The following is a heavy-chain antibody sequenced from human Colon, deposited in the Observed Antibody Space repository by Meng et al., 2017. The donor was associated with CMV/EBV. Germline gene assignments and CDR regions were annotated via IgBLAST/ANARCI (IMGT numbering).Heavy chain of an antibody. CDR3: AKDRAYCGSFSCSPNYLDG. CDR2: INGVGDTT. J-gene: IGHJ4*02. V-gene: IGHV3-23*01. D-gene: IGHD2-21*01. Sequence: GESLKISCAASGFTFNRNSMSWVRQAPGKGLEWVSGINGVGDTTYYADSVKGRFTISRDNSKNTLYLRMIGLRAEDTAMDYCAKDRAYCGSFSCSPNYLDGWGQGNLVTVSS. CDR1: GFTFNRNS.